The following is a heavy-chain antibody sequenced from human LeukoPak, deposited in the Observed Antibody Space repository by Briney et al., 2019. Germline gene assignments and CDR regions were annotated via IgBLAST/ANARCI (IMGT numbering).Heavy chain of an antibody. CDR3: ARKDTAMVTVDYGMDV. Sequence: PGGSLRLSCAASGFTFSSYWMSWVRQAPGKGLEWVANIKQDGSEKYYVDSVKGRFTISRDNAKNSLYLQMNSLRAEDTAVYYCARKDTAMVTVDYGMDVWGQGTTVTVSS. CDR2: IKQDGSEK. V-gene: IGHV3-7*01. D-gene: IGHD5-18*01. CDR1: GFTFSSYW. J-gene: IGHJ6*02.